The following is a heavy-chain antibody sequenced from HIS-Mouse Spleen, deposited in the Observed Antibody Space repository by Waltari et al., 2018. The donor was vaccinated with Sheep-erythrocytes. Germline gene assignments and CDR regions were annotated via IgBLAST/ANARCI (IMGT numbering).Heavy chain of an antibody. Sequence: QVQLVQSGAEVKKPGSSVTVSCKASGGNFSSDAISWVRQAPGQGLEWMGRIIPILGIANYAQKFQGRVTITADKSTSTAYMELSSLRSEDTAVYYCAQTGATTPHFDYWGQGTLVTVSS. D-gene: IGHD1-26*01. V-gene: IGHV1-69*04. J-gene: IGHJ4*02. CDR2: IIPILGIA. CDR3: AQTGATTPHFDY. CDR1: GGNFSSDA.